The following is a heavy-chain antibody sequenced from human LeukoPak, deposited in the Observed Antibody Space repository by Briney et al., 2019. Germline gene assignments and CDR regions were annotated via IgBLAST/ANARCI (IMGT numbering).Heavy chain of an antibody. CDR1: GGSISSYY. CDR2: IYTSGST. D-gene: IGHD6-6*01. Sequence: PSETLSLTCTVSGGSISSYYWSWIRQPPGKGLEWIGYIYTSGSTNYNPSLKSRVTISVDTSKNQFSLKLSSVTAADTAVYYCAGSIAARPAVFDYWGQGTLVTVSS. CDR3: AGSIAARPAVFDY. J-gene: IGHJ4*02. V-gene: IGHV4-4*09.